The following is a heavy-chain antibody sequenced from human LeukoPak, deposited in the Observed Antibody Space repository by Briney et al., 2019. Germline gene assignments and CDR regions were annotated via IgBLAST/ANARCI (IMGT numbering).Heavy chain of an antibody. CDR2: INPNSGGT. CDR3: ARYLLASCCTFDY. CDR1: GYTFTGYY. Sequence: ASVKVSCKASGYTFTGYYMHLVRQAPGQGLEWMGWINPNSGGTNYAQKFQGRVTMTRNTSISTAYMELSRLRSDDTAVYYCARYLLASCCTFDYWGQGTLVTVSS. J-gene: IGHJ4*02. V-gene: IGHV1-2*02. D-gene: IGHD2-2*02.